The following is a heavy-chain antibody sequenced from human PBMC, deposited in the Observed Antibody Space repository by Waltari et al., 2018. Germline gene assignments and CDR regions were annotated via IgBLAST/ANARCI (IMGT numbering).Heavy chain of an antibody. CDR2: IIPIFGTA. D-gene: IGHD6-13*01. CDR3: AGGGEGAAAGYYYYYYMDV. CDR1: GGTFSSYA. Sequence: QVQLVQSGAAVKKPGSSVTVSCKASGGTFSSYAISWVRQAPGHGLEWMGGIIPIFGTANYAQKCQGRVTITANKSTSTAYMELSSLRSEDTAVYYCAGGGEGAAAGYYYYYYMDVWGKGTTVTVSS. J-gene: IGHJ6*03. V-gene: IGHV1-69*14.